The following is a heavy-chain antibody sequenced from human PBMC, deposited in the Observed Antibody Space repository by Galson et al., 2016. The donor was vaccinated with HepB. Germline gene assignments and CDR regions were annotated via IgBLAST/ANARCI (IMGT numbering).Heavy chain of an antibody. D-gene: IGHD1-1*01. CDR1: GYWFPTYG. V-gene: IGHV1-18*04. CDR2: ISPSNGIT. J-gene: IGHJ4*02. Sequence: SVKVSCKASGYWFPTYGFSWVRQAPGQGLEWMGWISPSNGITHYAETFQGRVTMTIDTSTSTAYLELRSLRSDDTAVYFCATTGLLGLRDRRHGFDVWGQGTLVTVSS. CDR3: ATTGLLGLRDRRHGFDV.